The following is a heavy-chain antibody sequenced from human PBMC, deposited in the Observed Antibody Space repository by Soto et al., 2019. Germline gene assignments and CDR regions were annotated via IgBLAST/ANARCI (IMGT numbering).Heavy chain of an antibody. CDR1: GYTFTSYD. CDR2: MNPNSGNT. D-gene: IGHD6-6*01. CDR3: AGGIAAAPNPPRDYYYYMDV. V-gene: IGHV1-8*01. J-gene: IGHJ6*03. Sequence: ASVKVSCKASGYTFTSYDINWVRQATGQGLEWMGWMNPNSGNTGYAQKFQGRVTMTRNTSISTAYMELGSLRSEDTAVYYCAGGIAAAPNPPRDYYYYMDVWGKGTTVTVSS.